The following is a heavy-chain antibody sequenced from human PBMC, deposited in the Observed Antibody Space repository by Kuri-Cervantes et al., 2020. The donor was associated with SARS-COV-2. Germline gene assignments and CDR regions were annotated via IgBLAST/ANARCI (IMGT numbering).Heavy chain of an antibody. CDR1: GYTFTSYA. V-gene: IGHV1-18*01. CDR2: ISTYNGDT. Sequence: ASVKVSCKASGYTFTSYAMKWVRQAPGQGLEWMGWISTYNGDTNYAQKFQGGVTMTTDTSTRTAFMELRSLRSDDTAVYYCARGTLKKDDRYYFYGMDVWGQGTTVTVSS. J-gene: IGHJ6*02. CDR3: ARGTLKKDDRYYFYGMDV. D-gene: IGHD1-1*01.